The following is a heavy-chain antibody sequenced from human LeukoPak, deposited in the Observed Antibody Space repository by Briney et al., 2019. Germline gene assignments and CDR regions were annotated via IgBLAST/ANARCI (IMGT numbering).Heavy chain of an antibody. J-gene: IGHJ4*02. CDR3: ARAIGYYYDSSGYVDY. Sequence: GGSLRLSCAASGFTFSNYWMSWVRQAPGKGLEWVANIKQDGSEKYYVDSVKGRFTISRDNAKNSLYLQMNSLRAEDTGVYYCARAIGYYYDSSGYVDYWGQGTLVTVSS. CDR1: GFTFSNYW. V-gene: IGHV3-7*01. CDR2: IKQDGSEK. D-gene: IGHD3-22*01.